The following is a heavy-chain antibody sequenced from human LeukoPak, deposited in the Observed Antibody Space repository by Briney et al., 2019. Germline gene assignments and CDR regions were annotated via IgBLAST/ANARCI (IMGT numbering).Heavy chain of an antibody. CDR1: GGSISSGSYY. V-gene: IGHV4-61*02. D-gene: IGHD6-19*01. Sequence: SETLSLTCTVSGGSISSGSYYWSWIRQPAGKGLEWIGRIYTSGSTNYNPSLTSRVTISVDTSKNQFSLKLTSVTAADTAVYYCARETSLVGYSGGLGFNYWGQGILVTVSP. CDR3: ARETSLVGYSGGLGFNY. J-gene: IGHJ4*02. CDR2: IYTSGST.